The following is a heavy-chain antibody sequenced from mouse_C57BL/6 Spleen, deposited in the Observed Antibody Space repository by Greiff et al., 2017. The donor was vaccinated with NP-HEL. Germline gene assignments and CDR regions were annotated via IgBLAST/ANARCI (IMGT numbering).Heavy chain of an antibody. V-gene: IGHV1-54*01. CDR1: GYAFTNYL. CDR3: AKGIYDYDSSGYFDV. Sequence: VQLQQSGAELVRPGTSVKVSCKASGYAFTNYLIEWVKQRPGQGLEWIGVINPGSGGTNYNEKFKGKATLTADKSSSTAYMQLSSLTSEDSAVYFCAKGIYDYDSSGYFDVWGTGTTVTVSS. J-gene: IGHJ1*03. CDR2: INPGSGGT. D-gene: IGHD1-1*01.